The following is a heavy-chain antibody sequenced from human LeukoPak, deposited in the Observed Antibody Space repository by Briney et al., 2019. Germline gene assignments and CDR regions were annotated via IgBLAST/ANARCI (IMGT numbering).Heavy chain of an antibody. CDR3: AREGGPTGGAQDY. Sequence: GASVKVSCKASGYIFTGYYMHWVRQAPGQGLEWMGWINPNSGDTNYAQKVQDRVTMTTDTSTSTAYMELRSLRSDDTAVYYCAREGGPTGGAQDYWGQGTLVTVSS. V-gene: IGHV1-2*02. CDR1: GYIFTGYY. CDR2: INPNSGDT. J-gene: IGHJ4*02. D-gene: IGHD1-1*01.